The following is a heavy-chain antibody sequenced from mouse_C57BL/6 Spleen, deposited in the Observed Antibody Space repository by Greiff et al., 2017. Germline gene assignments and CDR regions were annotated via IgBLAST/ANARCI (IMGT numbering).Heavy chain of an antibody. D-gene: IGHD2-1*01. CDR2: IWSGGST. J-gene: IGHJ3*01. CDR1: GFSLTSYG. CDR3: ASIYYGNPFAY. Sequence: VKLVESGPGLVQPSQSLSITCTVSGFSLTSYGVHWVRQSPGKGLEWLGVIWSGGSTDYNAAFISRLSISKDNSKSQVFFKMNSLQADDTAIYYCASIYYGNPFAYWGQGTLVTVSA. V-gene: IGHV2-2*01.